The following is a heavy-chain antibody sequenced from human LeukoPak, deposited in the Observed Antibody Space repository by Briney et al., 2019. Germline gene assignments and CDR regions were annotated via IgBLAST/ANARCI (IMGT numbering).Heavy chain of an antibody. Sequence: ASVKVSCKASGYTFTSYDFNWVRQATGQRPEWMGWMSPNSGDTGYAQKFQDRVTMTRNTSISTAYMELSSLRSDDTAVYYCARGSPNWGYDYWGPGTLVTVSS. D-gene: IGHD7-27*01. CDR1: GYTFTSYD. V-gene: IGHV1-8*01. J-gene: IGHJ4*02. CDR3: ARGSPNWGYDY. CDR2: MSPNSGDT.